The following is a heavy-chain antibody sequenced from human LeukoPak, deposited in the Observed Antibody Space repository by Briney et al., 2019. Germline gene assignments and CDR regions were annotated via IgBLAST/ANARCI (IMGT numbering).Heavy chain of an antibody. D-gene: IGHD3-22*01. V-gene: IGHV1-69*05. CDR1: GGTFSSYA. J-gene: IGHJ4*02. Sequence: SVKVSCKASGGTFSSYAISWVRQAPGQGLEWMGGIIPIFGTANYAQKFQGRVTITTDESTSTAYMGLSSLRSEDTAVYYCARDGNDSSGYYPPYFDYWGQGTLVTVSS. CDR2: IIPIFGTA. CDR3: ARDGNDSSGYYPPYFDY.